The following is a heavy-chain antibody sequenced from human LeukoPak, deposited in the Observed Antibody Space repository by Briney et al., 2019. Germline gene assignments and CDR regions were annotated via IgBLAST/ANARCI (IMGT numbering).Heavy chain of an antibody. V-gene: IGHV3-48*01. CDR1: GFTFNAFG. Sequence: GGSLRLSCAASGFTFNAFGMNWVRQAPGKGVEWDSYISTTSGAIYYADSVKGRFTISRDSAKNSLYLQMNSLRAEDTAVYYCARFRTWGDKAFDYWGQGTLVTVSS. CDR2: ISTTSGAI. D-gene: IGHD2-21*02. CDR3: ARFRTWGDKAFDY. J-gene: IGHJ4*02.